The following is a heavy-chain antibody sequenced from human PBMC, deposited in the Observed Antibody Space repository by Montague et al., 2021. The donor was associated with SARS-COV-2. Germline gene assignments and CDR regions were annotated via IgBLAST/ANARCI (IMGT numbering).Heavy chain of an antibody. CDR1: GTSIRSGGYY. CDR3: ARVRLFYYLDY. CDR2: IFHTGRA. Sequence: TLSLTCTVSGTSIRSGGYYWTWIRRHPGKGLEWIGYIFHTGRAYYXPSLETRVNISVDTSNNLFSLRLSSVTAADTAMYFCARVRLFYYLDYWGQGTLVTVSS. D-gene: IGHD2/OR15-2a*01. J-gene: IGHJ4*02. V-gene: IGHV4-31*03.